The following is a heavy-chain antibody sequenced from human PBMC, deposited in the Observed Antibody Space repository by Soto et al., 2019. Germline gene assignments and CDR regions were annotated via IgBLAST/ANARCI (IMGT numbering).Heavy chain of an antibody. D-gene: IGHD6-25*01. V-gene: IGHV4-30-2*01. CDR3: ARAGAAPLPDY. J-gene: IGHJ4*02. CDR2: IYHSGGT. CDR1: GGSISSGGYS. Sequence: SETLSLTCAVSGGSISSGGYSWNWIRQPPGKGLEWIGYIYHSGGTDYNPSLKSRVTITVDSSNNQFSLKLSSGTAADTAVYYWARAGAAPLPDYWGQGTLVTV.